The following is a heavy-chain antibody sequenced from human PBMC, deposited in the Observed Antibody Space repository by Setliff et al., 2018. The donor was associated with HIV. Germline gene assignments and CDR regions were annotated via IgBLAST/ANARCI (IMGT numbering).Heavy chain of an antibody. CDR3: ARGLDY. CDR2: IKADGSEK. J-gene: IGHJ4*02. Sequence: GSLRLSCAASGFTFSTYWMGWIRQVPGKGLEWVANIKADGSEKYYMNSVKGRFTISRDNAENSLYLQMNSLRADDTAVYFCARGLDYWGQGTLVTVSS. V-gene: IGHV3-7*01. CDR1: GFTFSTYW.